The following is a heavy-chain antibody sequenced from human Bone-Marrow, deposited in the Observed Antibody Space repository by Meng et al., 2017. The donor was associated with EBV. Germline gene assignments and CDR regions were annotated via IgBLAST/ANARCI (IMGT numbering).Heavy chain of an antibody. D-gene: IGHD3-10*01. CDR1: GGSISSYY. J-gene: IGHJ4*02. V-gene: IGHV4-59*01. CDR3: ARGYGSGSYYFDY. Sequence: QVQLQESGPGLVKPSETLYLPCTVSGGSISSYYWSWIRQSPGKGLEWIGYVYYSGSTYYNPSLESRVTISVDTSKNQFSLNLNSVTAADTAVYHCARGYGSGSYYFDYWGQGTLVTVSS. CDR2: VYYSGST.